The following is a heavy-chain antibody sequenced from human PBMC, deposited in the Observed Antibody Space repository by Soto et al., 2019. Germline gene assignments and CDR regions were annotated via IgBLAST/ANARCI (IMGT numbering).Heavy chain of an antibody. CDR3: ARLKGLPTGYYYGMDV. J-gene: IGHJ6*02. Sequence: LPETLSLTCTVSGGSISSSSYYWGWIRQPPGKGLEWIGSIYYSGSTYYNPSLKSRVTISVDTSKNQFSLKLSSVTAADTAVYYCARLKGLPTGYYYGMDVWGQGTTVTVSS. V-gene: IGHV4-39*01. D-gene: IGHD2-15*01. CDR2: IYYSGST. CDR1: GGSISSSSYY.